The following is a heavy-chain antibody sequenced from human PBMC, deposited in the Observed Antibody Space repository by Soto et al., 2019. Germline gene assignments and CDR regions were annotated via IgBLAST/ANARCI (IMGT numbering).Heavy chain of an antibody. V-gene: IGHV3-15*01. J-gene: IGHJ5*02. CDR3: NREYFGLGP. CDR2: IKRNADGATT. D-gene: IGHD3-16*01. Sequence: EVQLVESGGDLVEPGTSLRLSCAASGFTFSDAWMSWVRQAPGKGLEWVGSIKRNADGATTEYAAPVKGRFTISRDDSQNTLFLQMNSLNTEDTAVYYCNREYFGLGPSGRGTLVTVSS. CDR1: GFTFSDAW.